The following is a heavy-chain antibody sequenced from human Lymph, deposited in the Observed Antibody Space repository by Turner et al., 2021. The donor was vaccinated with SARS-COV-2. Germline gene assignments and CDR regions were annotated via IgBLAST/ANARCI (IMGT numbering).Heavy chain of an antibody. V-gene: IGHV1-8*02. J-gene: IGHJ6*02. CDR2: MNPNIGNT. CDR3: ARGRYSGGGMDV. Sequence: QVQLVQSGAEVKKPGASVKVSCKAPGYTFTSYDINWVRQATGQGLEGMGWMNPNIGNTGYAQKFQGRVTMTRNTSISTAYMELSSLRSEDTAVYYCARGRYSGGGMDVWGQGTTVTVSS. CDR1: GYTFTSYD. D-gene: IGHD1-26*01.